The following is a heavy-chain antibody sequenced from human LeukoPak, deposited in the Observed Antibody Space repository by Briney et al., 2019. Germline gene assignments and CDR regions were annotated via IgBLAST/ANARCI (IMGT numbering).Heavy chain of an antibody. J-gene: IGHJ4*02. CDR1: GFTFSSYG. CDR3: AKGLGVRWLQYGGYFDY. CDR2: IIGSGDRT. D-gene: IGHD5-24*01. V-gene: IGHV3-23*01. Sequence: PGGTLRLSCAASGFTFSSYGMSWVRQAPGKGPEWVSGIIGSGDRTYYADSVKGRFTISRDNSKNTLSLQMNSLRAEDTAVYYCAKGLGVRWLQYGGYFDYWGQGTLVTVSS.